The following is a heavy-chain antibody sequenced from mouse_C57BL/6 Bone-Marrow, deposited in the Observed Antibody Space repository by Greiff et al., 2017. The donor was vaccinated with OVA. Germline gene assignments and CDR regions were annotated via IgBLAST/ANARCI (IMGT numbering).Heavy chain of an antibody. V-gene: IGHV14-4*01. D-gene: IGHD3-3*01. CDR3: TTGHPAWFAY. J-gene: IGHJ3*01. CDR2: IDPENGDT. CDR1: GFNIKDDY. Sequence: EVQLQESGAELVRPGASVKLSCTASGFNIKDDYMHWVKQRPEQGLEWIGWIDPENGDTEYASKFQGKATITADTSSNTAYLQLSSLTSEDTAVYYCTTGHPAWFAYWGQGTLVTVSA.